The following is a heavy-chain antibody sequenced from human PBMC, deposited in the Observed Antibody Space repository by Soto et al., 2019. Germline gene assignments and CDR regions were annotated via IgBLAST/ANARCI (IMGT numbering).Heavy chain of an antibody. CDR2: ISHSGSTT. Sequence: EVQLVDSGGGLVQPGGFLRLSCAASGFTFSSYEMNWVRQAPGKGLEWVSYISHSGSTTSYADSVMGRFTISRDDAKNSLYLQMHSLRAEDTAIEFCARALVGSYYYYYHLDVWGQGTTVTVSS. CDR1: GFTFSSYE. D-gene: IGHD3-9*01. CDR3: ARALVGSYYYYYHLDV. J-gene: IGHJ6*02. V-gene: IGHV3-48*03.